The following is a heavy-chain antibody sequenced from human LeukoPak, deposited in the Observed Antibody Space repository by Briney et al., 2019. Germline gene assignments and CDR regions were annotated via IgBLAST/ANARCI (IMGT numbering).Heavy chain of an antibody. J-gene: IGHJ4*02. D-gene: IGHD1-26*01. Sequence: ASVKVSCKASGYTFTSYYMHWVRQAPGQGLEWMGINNPSGGSTSYAQKFQGRVTMTRDTSTSTVYMELSSLRSEDTAVYYCASEQERVGAFDYWGQGTLVTVSS. CDR1: GYTFTSYY. CDR3: ASEQERVGAFDY. CDR2: NNPSGGST. V-gene: IGHV1-46*01.